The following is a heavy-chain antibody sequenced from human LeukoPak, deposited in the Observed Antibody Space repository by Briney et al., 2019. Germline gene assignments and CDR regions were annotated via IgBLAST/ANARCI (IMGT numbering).Heavy chain of an antibody. D-gene: IGHD1-26*01. Sequence: ASVKVSCKXSGYTFTSYYMHWVRQAPGQGLEWMGIINPSGGSTSYSQKFQGRVTMTRDTSTSTVYMELSSLRSEDTAVYYCARDSRVKVGATDGGARIDYWGQGTLVTVSS. CDR3: ARDSRVKVGATDGGARIDY. V-gene: IGHV1-46*01. CDR2: INPSGGST. CDR1: GYTFTSYY. J-gene: IGHJ4*02.